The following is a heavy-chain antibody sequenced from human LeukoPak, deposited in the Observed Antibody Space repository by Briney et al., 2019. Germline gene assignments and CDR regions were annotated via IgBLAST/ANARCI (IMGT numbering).Heavy chain of an antibody. CDR1: GYTLTELS. J-gene: IGHJ4*02. V-gene: IGHV1-24*01. CDR3: ATNKYYYDSSGYYSDY. D-gene: IGHD3-22*01. CDR2: FDPEDGET. Sequence: ASVKVSCKVSGYTLTELSMHWVRQAPGKGLEWMGGFDPEDGETIYAQKFQGRVTMTEGTSTDTAYMELSSLRSEGTAVYYCATNKYYYDSSGYYSDYWGQGTLVTVSS.